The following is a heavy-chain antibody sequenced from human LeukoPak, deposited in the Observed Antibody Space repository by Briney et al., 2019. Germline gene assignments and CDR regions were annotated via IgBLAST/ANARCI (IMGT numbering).Heavy chain of an antibody. Sequence: WASVKVSCKASGYTFTGYYLHWVRQAPGQGLEWVGWINPDSGDTNYLQKFQGRVTMTRDTSISTAYMELSRLSSDDTAVYYCTRDLLGGSGTFDPWGQGTLVTVSS. D-gene: IGHD3-10*01. CDR1: GYTFTGYY. J-gene: IGHJ5*02. CDR2: INPDSGDT. CDR3: TRDLLGGSGTFDP. V-gene: IGHV1-2*02.